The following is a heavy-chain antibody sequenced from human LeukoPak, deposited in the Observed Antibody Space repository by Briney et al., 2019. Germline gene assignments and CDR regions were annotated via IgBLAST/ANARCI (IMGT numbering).Heavy chain of an antibody. V-gene: IGHV3-33*01. Sequence: GGSLRLSCAASGVTFSSYGTHWGRHGPGEGLGRVAVIWYDGSNKYYADSVKGRFTISRDNSRKTLSLQMNTLRIEDTAVYYCARSRGYCGGEAQCDFTYWGQGTLVTVSS. D-gene: IGHD2-21*01. J-gene: IGHJ4*02. CDR1: GVTFSSYG. CDR2: IWYDGSNK. CDR3: ARSRGYCGGEAQCDFTY.